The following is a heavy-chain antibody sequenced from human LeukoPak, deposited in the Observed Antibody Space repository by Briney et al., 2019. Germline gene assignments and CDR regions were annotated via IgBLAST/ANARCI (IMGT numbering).Heavy chain of an antibody. CDR3: ARAVDTAMVTNDAFDI. CDR2: ISYDGSNK. D-gene: IGHD5-18*01. J-gene: IGHJ3*02. V-gene: IGHV3-30-3*01. Sequence: GSLILSCAASGFPFSSYAMSWVRQAPGKGLEWVAVISYDGSNKYYADSVKGRFTISRDNSKNTLYLQMNSLRAEDTAVYYCARAVDTAMVTNDAFDIWGQGTMVTVSS. CDR1: GFPFSSYA.